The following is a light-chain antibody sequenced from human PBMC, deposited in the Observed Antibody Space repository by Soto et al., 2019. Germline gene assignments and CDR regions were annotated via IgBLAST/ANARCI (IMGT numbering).Light chain of an antibody. Sequence: QSVLTQPASVSGSPGQSITISCTGTSSDVGGYNYFSWYQQHPGKAPKLMIYEVSNRPSGVSNRFSGSKSGNTASLTISGLQAEDEADYYCSSYTSSSIEYVFGTGTKLTVL. CDR3: SSYTSSSIEYV. V-gene: IGLV2-14*01. J-gene: IGLJ1*01. CDR2: EVS. CDR1: SSDVGGYNY.